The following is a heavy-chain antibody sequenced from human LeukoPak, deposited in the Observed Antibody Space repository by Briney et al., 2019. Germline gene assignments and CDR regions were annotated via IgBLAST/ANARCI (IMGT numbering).Heavy chain of an antibody. CDR2: ISYDGSNK. D-gene: IGHD3-3*01. V-gene: IGHV3-30-3*01. CDR3: ARGITIFGVVIMGYFDY. CDR1: GFTFSSYA. J-gene: IGHJ4*02. Sequence: QPGGSLRLSCADSGFTFSSYAMHWVRQAPGKGLEWVAVISYDGSNKYYADSVKGRFTISRDNSKNTLYLQMNSLRAEDTAVYYCARGITIFGVVIMGYFDYWGQGTLVTVSS.